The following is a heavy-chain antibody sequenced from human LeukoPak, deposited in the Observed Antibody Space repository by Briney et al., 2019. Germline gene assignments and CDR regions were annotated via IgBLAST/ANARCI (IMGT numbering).Heavy chain of an antibody. CDR3: ARARVAGNYDILTGYPYNWFDP. D-gene: IGHD3-9*01. J-gene: IGHJ5*02. CDR2: ISSSSSYI. V-gene: IGHV3-21*01. Sequence: GGSLRLSCAASGFTFSSYSMNWVRQAPGKGLEWVSSISSSSSYIYYADSVKGRFTISRDNAKNSLYLQMNSLRAEDTAVYYCARARVAGNYDILTGYPYNWFDPWGQGTLVTVSS. CDR1: GFTFSSYS.